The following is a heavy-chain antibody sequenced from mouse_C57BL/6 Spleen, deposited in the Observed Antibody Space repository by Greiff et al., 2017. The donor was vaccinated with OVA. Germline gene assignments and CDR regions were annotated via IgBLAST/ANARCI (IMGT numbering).Heavy chain of an antibody. V-gene: IGHV3-6*01. Sequence: EVQLQESGPGLVKPSQSLSLTCSVTGYSITSGYYWNWIRQFPGNKLEWMGYISYDGSNNYNPSLKNRISITRDTSKNQFFLKLNSVTTEDTATYYCADSSVYDPFADWGQGTLVTVSA. CDR3: ADSSVYDPFAD. CDR2: ISYDGSN. CDR1: GYSITSGYY. J-gene: IGHJ3*01. D-gene: IGHD3-2*02.